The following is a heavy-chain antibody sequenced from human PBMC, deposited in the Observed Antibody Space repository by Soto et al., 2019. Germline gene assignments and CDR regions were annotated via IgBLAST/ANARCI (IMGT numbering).Heavy chain of an antibody. Sequence: GGSLRLSCAASGFTFSSYAMSWVRQAPGKGLEWVSAISGSGGSTYYADSVKGRFTISRDNSKNTLYLQMNSLRAEDTAVYYCAKGTYYDILTGPPGFDYWGQGTLVTVSS. V-gene: IGHV3-23*01. J-gene: IGHJ4*02. CDR2: ISGSGGST. CDR3: AKGTYYDILTGPPGFDY. D-gene: IGHD3-9*01. CDR1: GFTFSSYA.